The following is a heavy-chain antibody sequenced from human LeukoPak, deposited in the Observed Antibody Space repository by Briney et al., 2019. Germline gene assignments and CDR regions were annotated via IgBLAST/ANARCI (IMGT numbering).Heavy chain of an antibody. CDR3: AKVPYSDYGSGRPPFMDV. Sequence: AGGSLGLSCAASGFTFSSYAMSWVRQAPGKGLEWVSTISDGGGSTYYADSVKGRFTISRDNYKNTLYLQMDSLRAEDMAMYYCAKVPYSDYGSGRPPFMDVWGQGTTVAVSS. CDR1: GFTFSSYA. V-gene: IGHV3-23*01. CDR2: ISDGGGST. J-gene: IGHJ6*02. D-gene: IGHD3-10*01.